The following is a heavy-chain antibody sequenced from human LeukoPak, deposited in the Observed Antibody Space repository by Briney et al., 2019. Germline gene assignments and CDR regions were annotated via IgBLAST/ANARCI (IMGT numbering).Heavy chain of an antibody. Sequence: ASVKVSCKASGYTFTSYGISWVRQAPGQGLEWMGWINAYNGNTNYAQKLQGRVTMTTDTSTSTAYMELRSLRSDDTAVYYCARDPGVYCSSTSCYPGYWGQGTLVTVSS. D-gene: IGHD2-2*01. CDR2: INAYNGNT. V-gene: IGHV1-18*01. J-gene: IGHJ4*02. CDR3: ARDPGVYCSSTSCYPGY. CDR1: GYTFTSYG.